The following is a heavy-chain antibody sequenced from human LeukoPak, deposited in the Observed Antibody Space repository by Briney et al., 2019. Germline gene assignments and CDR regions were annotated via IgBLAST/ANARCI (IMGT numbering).Heavy chain of an antibody. CDR3: ARGLLNPDSSSWEAPGYFDY. Sequence: SGTLSLTCAVYGGSFSGYYWSWIRQPPGKGLEWIGEIRHSGSTNYNPSLKSRVTISVDTSKNQFSLKLSSVTAADTAVYYCARGLLNPDSSSWEAPGYFDYWGQGTLVTVSS. CDR2: IRHSGST. D-gene: IGHD6-6*01. CDR1: GGSFSGYY. V-gene: IGHV4-34*01. J-gene: IGHJ4*02.